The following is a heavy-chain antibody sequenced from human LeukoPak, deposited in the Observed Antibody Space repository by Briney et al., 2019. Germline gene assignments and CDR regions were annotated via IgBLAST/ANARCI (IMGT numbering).Heavy chain of an antibody. CDR1: GYCLTSYW. CDR3: ARRRGGGYLDY. V-gene: IGHV5-51*01. Sequence: GESLKISCKGAGYCLTSYWIGWVRQMPGKGLEWMGIIDPSDSDTRYSPSFQGQVTISADKSISTAYLQWNSLEASDTAMYYCARRRGGGYLDYWGQGTLVTVSS. CDR2: IDPSDSDT. D-gene: IGHD3-16*01. J-gene: IGHJ4*02.